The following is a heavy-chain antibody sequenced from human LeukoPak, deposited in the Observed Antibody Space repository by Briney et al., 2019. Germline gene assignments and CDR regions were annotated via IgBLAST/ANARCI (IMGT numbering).Heavy chain of an antibody. Sequence: GGSLRLSCAASGFTFSSYAMSWVRQAPGKGLEWVSAISGSGGSTYYADSVRGRFTISRDNSKNTLYLQMNGLRAEDTAVYYCAKSSSGDYDTGANWFDPWGQGTLVTVSS. D-gene: IGHD4-17*01. CDR3: AKSSSGDYDTGANWFDP. V-gene: IGHV3-23*01. CDR1: GFTFSSYA. J-gene: IGHJ5*02. CDR2: ISGSGGST.